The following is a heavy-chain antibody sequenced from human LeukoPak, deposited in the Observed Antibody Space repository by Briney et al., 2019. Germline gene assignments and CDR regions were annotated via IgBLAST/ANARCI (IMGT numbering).Heavy chain of an antibody. Sequence: GASVKVSCKASGYTFTSYILNWVRQAPGQGLECMGWINTNTGNPTYAQGFTGRFVFSLDTSVSTAYLQISSLKAEVTALYYCARASTPKVGATIYYFDYWGQGTLVTVSS. J-gene: IGHJ4*02. CDR3: ARASTPKVGATIYYFDY. CDR2: INTNTGNP. D-gene: IGHD1-26*01. V-gene: IGHV7-4-1*02. CDR1: GYTFTSYI.